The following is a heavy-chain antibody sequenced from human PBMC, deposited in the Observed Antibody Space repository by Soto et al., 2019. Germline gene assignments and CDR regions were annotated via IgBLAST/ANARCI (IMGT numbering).Heavy chain of an antibody. CDR2: IIPYNGNT. CDR1: GYTFTYYG. V-gene: IGHV1-18*04. Sequence: QVQLVQSGGEVKKPGASVMVSCKASGYTFTYYGLNWVRQAPGQGLEWMGWIIPYNGNTNFAQKFQDKVGLTTDTSRNTAYMEVTSLRSDDTDMDYGARDQRGTVRLGAPHGSFDYWGQGTLVSVSS. J-gene: IGHJ4*02. D-gene: IGHD7-27*01. CDR3: ARDQRGTVRLGAPHGSFDY.